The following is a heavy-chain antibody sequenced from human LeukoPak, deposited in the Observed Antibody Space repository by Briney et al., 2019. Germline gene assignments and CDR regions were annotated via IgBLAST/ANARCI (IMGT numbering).Heavy chain of an antibody. Sequence: GGSLRLSCAASGFTFSSYAMNWVRQAPGKGLEWISYISSSGGTIYYADSMKGRFTISRDNAKNSLYLQMNSLRAEDTAVYYCARFIAAPYYFDYWGRGTLVTVSS. CDR1: GFTFSSYA. V-gene: IGHV3-48*04. CDR3: ARFIAAPYYFDY. CDR2: ISSSGGTI. D-gene: IGHD6-13*01. J-gene: IGHJ4*02.